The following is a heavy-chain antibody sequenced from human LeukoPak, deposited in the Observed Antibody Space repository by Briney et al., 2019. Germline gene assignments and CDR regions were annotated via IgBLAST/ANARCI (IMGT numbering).Heavy chain of an antibody. J-gene: IGHJ4*02. CDR2: IRYDGSNK. V-gene: IGHV3-30*02. CDR1: GFTFSSYA. CDR3: ARRRLSTSCFFDY. D-gene: IGHD2-2*01. Sequence: AGGSLRLSCVASGFTFSSYAMNWVRQAPGKGLEWVAFIRYDGSNKYYADSVKGRFTISRDNSKNTLYLQMNSLRAEDTAVYYCARRRLSTSCFFDYWGQGTLVTVSS.